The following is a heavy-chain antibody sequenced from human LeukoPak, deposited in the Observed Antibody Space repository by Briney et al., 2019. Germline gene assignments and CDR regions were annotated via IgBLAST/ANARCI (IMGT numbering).Heavy chain of an antibody. CDR3: ARGYDFWSGYYTPGYYYYYMDV. CDR1: GGTFSSYA. V-gene: IGHV1-69*13. CDR2: IIPIFGTA. J-gene: IGHJ6*03. D-gene: IGHD3-3*01. Sequence: SVKVSCKASGGTFSSYAISWVRQAPGQGLEWMGGIIPIFGTANYAQKFQGGVTITADESTSTAYMELSSLRSEDTAVYYCARGYDFWSGYYTPGYYYYYMDVWGKGTTVTVSS.